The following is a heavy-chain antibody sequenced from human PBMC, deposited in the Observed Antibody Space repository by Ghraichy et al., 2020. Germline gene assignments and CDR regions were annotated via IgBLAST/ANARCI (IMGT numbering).Heavy chain of an antibody. Sequence: GESLNISCVTSGFIFGSYAMSWVRRVPGKGLECVAVISETGGTTFYADSVKGRFTVSRDNSKNTLSLNMNNVRSDVTAIYFCSNLGISAAGTAWGQGTLVTVSS. CDR1: GFIFGSYA. CDR2: ISETGGTT. D-gene: IGHD6-13*01. CDR3: SNLGISAAGTA. J-gene: IGHJ5*02. V-gene: IGHV3-23*01.